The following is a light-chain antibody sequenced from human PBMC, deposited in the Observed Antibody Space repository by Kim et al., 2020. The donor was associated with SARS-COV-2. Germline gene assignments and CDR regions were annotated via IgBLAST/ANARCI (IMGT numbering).Light chain of an antibody. J-gene: IGLJ2*01. CDR2: DVN. CDR3: SSYTSSSTLV. V-gene: IGLV2-14*03. CDR1: SSDVGAYNS. Sequence: QSALTQPASVSGSPGQSITISRTGTSSDVGAYNSVSWYQQHPDKAPKLMIYDVNKRPSGVSNRFSGSKSGNTASLTISGLQAEDEADYYCSSYTSSSTLVFGGGTQLTVL.